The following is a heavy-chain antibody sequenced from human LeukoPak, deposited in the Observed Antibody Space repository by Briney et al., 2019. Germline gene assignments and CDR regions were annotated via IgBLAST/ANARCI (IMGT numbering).Heavy chain of an antibody. V-gene: IGHV3-23*01. J-gene: IGHJ4*02. CDR3: AKAPSNNYVELDS. CDR2: IGGSGPST. CDR1: GFTFVNSA. D-gene: IGHD4-11*01. Sequence: GGSLRLPCAASGFTFVNSAMTWVRHAPGKGLEWVTSIGGSGPSTYYADSVQGRFTISRDNSKNTLFLQMTSLRAEDTAIYFCAKAPSNNYVELDSWGQGTLVTVSS.